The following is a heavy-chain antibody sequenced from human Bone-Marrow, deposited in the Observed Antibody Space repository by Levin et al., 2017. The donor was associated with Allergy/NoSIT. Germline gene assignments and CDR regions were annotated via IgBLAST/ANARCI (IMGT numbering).Heavy chain of an antibody. V-gene: IGHV3-23*01. D-gene: IGHD6-25*01. CDR3: AKGDRQYGSGGSFFDY. J-gene: IGHJ4*03. CDR2: LSGSGDSI. Sequence: SGESLKISCAASGFTFSTYAISWVRQAPGKGLEWVSGLSGSGDSIYYADSVEGRFTISRDNSKQTVYLQMNSLGADDTAMYFCAKGDRQYGSGGSFFDYWGQGVQVIVSS. CDR1: GFTFSTYA.